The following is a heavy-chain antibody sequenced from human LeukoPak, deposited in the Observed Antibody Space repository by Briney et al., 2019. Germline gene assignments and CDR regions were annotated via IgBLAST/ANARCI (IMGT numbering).Heavy chain of an antibody. D-gene: IGHD6-6*01. J-gene: IGHJ6*02. CDR2: IWYDGSNK. CDR1: GFTFSSYG. CDR3: ARMGSSSSYAYYGMDV. Sequence: GGSLRLSCAASGFTFSSYGMHWVRQAPGKGLEWVAVIWYDGSNKYYADSVKGRFTISRDNSKNTLYLQMNSLRAEDTAVYYCARMGSSSSYAYYGMDVWGQGTTVTVSS. V-gene: IGHV3-33*01.